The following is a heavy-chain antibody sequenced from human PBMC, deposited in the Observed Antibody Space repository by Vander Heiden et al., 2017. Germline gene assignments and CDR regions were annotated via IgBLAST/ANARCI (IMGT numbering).Heavy chain of an antibody. CDR2: TKQDGSEK. D-gene: IGHD3-22*01. CDR1: GFTFSSYW. J-gene: IGHJ6*02. V-gene: IGHV3-7*01. CDR3: ARPDYDSSVLPVYHALDV. Sequence: EVQLVESGGGLVQPGGSLRLSCEASGFTFSSYWMSGVRQAPGKGLEWVANTKQDGSEKYYLDSVNGRFTISRDNAKNSLYLQMNSLRAEDTAVYYCARPDYDSSVLPVYHALDVWGQGTTVTVSS.